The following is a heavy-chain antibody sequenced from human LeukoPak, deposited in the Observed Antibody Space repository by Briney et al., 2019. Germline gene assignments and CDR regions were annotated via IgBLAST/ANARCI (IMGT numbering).Heavy chain of an antibody. CDR2: IYHSGST. J-gene: IGHJ4*02. D-gene: IGHD3-22*01. Sequence: KPSETLSLTCAVSGYSISSGYYWGWIRPPPGKGLEWIGSIYHSGSTYYNPSLKSRVTISVDTSKNQFSLKLSSVTAADTAVYYCARIYYDSSGYSYYFDYWGQGTLVTVSS. CDR1: GYSISSGYY. CDR3: ARIYYDSSGYSYYFDY. V-gene: IGHV4-38-2*01.